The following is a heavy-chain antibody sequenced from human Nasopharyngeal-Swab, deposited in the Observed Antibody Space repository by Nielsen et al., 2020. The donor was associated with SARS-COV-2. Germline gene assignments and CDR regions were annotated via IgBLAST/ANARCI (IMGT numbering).Heavy chain of an antibody. V-gene: IGHV4-59*01. CDR3: TRGYGWYAY. Sequence: SETLSLTCTVSGGSISGFYWSWIRQLPGKGLEWIGYISDSGSTIYNPSLRSRVTISVDTSENQFSLRLSSVTTADMAVYYCTRGYGWYAYWGQGTLVTVSS. CDR2: ISDSGST. J-gene: IGHJ4*02. CDR1: GGSISGFY. D-gene: IGHD6-19*01.